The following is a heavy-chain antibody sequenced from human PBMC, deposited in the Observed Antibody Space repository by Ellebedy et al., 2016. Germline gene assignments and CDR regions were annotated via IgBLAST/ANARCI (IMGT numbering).Heavy chain of an antibody. D-gene: IGHD1-26*01. V-gene: IGHV3-48*04. J-gene: IGHJ4*02. CDR1: GFTFRSYT. CDR3: ARVAGSYYDY. CDR2: ISGSGTPI. Sequence: GESLKISCAASGFTFRSYTMNWVRQAPGKGLEWVSSISGSGTPIYYADSVKGRFTISRDNAKNSLYLQMNSLRAEDTAVYYCARVAGSYYDYWGQGTLVTVSS.